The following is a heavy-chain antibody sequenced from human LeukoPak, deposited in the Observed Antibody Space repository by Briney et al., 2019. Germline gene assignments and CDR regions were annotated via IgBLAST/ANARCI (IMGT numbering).Heavy chain of an antibody. Sequence: ASVKVSCKASGGTFSSYAISWVRQAPGQGLEWMGGIIPIFGTANYAQKFQGRVTITADESTSTAYMELSSLRSEDTAVYYCARDVISILLYYGMDVWGQGTTVTVSS. D-gene: IGHD2/OR15-2a*01. CDR1: GGTFSSYA. CDR3: ARDVISILLYYGMDV. J-gene: IGHJ6*02. V-gene: IGHV1-69*13. CDR2: IIPIFGTA.